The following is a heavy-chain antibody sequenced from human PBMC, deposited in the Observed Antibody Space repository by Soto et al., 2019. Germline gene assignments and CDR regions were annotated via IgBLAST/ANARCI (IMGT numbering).Heavy chain of an antibody. CDR1: GGTFRNHV. Sequence: SVKVSCKASGGTFRNHVFNWVRQAPGQGLEWMGGIIPIIGTPNYAQKLQGRVTITADASTNTVYLDVSSLRSQDTAVYYCARDLEFRDGNISHLDYWGQGTLVTVSS. D-gene: IGHD3-10*01. CDR3: ARDLEFRDGNISHLDY. CDR2: IIPIIGTP. J-gene: IGHJ4*02. V-gene: IGHV1-69*13.